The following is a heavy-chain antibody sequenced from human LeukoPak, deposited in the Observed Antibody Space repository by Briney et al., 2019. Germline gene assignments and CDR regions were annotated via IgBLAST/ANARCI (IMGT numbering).Heavy chain of an antibody. V-gene: IGHV3-21*01. Sequence: GGSLRLSCTASGLTFFTSGFNWVRQAPGKGLEWVASIGPTGADRYHADSIKGRFTISRDNANNFLYLQMNSLRAEDTAVYYCATETNGRHYDYWGQGTLLTVSS. CDR1: GLTFFTSG. J-gene: IGHJ4*02. CDR3: ATETNGRHYDY. D-gene: IGHD1-14*01. CDR2: IGPTGADR.